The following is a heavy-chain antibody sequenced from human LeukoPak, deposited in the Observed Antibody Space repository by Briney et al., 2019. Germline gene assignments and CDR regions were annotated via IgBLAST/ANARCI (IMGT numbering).Heavy chain of an antibody. V-gene: IGHV3-23*01. D-gene: IGHD5-18*01. Sequence: GGSLRLSCAASGFTFSSYGMSWVRQAPGKGLEWVSAISGSGGSTYYADSVKGRFTISRDNSKNTLYLQMNSLGAEDTAVYYCAKVTGSYGPILDYWGQGTLVTVSS. CDR3: AKVTGSYGPILDY. J-gene: IGHJ4*02. CDR1: GFTFSSYG. CDR2: ISGSGGST.